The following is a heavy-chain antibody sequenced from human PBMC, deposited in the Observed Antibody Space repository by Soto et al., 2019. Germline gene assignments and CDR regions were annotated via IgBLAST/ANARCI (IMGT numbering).Heavy chain of an antibody. CDR3: AAGYTYGCFDP. V-gene: IGHV4-39*01. D-gene: IGHD5-18*01. J-gene: IGHJ5*02. CDR2: IFSSGST. Sequence: SETLSLTCTVSGGSISTIGSFWGWFRQPPGKALEWLGNIFSSGSTYYNPSLKSRVTISIDTSKNQFSLRLSSMTAADTAVYFCAAGYTYGCFDPWGQGTQVTVSS. CDR1: GGSISTIGSF.